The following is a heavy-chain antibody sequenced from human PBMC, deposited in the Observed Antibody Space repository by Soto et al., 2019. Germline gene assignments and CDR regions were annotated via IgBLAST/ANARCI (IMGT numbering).Heavy chain of an antibody. Sequence: QVQLVESGGGVVQPGRSLRLSCAASGFTFSSYGMHWVRQAPGKGLEWVAVIWYDGSNKYYADSVKGRFTISRDNSKNTRNRQWTSLRPEETPGYYVAGDRMAGAAHYLDSGGRGPRSP. CDR1: GFTFSSYG. D-gene: IGHD6-25*01. V-gene: IGHV3-33*01. J-gene: IGHJ4*02. CDR3: AGDRMAGAAHYLDS. CDR2: IWYDGSNK.